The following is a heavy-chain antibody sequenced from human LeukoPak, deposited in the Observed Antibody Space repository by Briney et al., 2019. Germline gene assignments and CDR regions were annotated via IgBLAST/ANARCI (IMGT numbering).Heavy chain of an antibody. V-gene: IGHV4-59*08. CDR1: GGSISSDY. Sequence: SETLSLTCTVSGGSISSDYWSWIRQPPGKGLEWIGYIYCSGSTYYNPSLKSRVTISVDTSKNQFSLKLSSVTAADTAVYYCARQLVLRYFDWLPRVFDYWGQGTLVTVSS. CDR3: ARQLVLRYFDWLPRVFDY. D-gene: IGHD3-9*01. J-gene: IGHJ4*02. CDR2: IYCSGST.